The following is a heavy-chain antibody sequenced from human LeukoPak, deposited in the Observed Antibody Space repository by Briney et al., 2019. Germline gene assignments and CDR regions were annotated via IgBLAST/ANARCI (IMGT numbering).Heavy chain of an antibody. J-gene: IGHJ4*02. CDR3: ATRYCTTTNCYALDY. D-gene: IGHD2-2*01. V-gene: IGHV3-21*06. Sequence: PGGSLRLSCTASGFIFSNYGMSWVRQAPGKGLQWVSSISSSSSHILYADSVKGRFTISRDNANNLLYLQMNSLRVEDTAVYYCATRYCTTTNCYALDYWGQGTLVTVSS. CDR2: ISSSSSHI. CDR1: GFIFSNYG.